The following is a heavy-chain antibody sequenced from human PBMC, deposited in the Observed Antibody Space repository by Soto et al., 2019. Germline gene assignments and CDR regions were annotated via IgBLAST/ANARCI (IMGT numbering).Heavy chain of an antibody. J-gene: IGHJ4*02. V-gene: IGHV1-8*01. CDR3: ARWDYGDYARFDY. CDR1: GYTFTSHD. D-gene: IGHD4-17*01. CDR2: MNPNSGNT. Sequence: QVQLVQSGAEVKKSGASVKVSCKASGYTFTSHDINSVRQATGQGLEWMGWMNPNSGNTGYAQKFQGRVTMTRNTSISTAYMELSSLRSEDTAVYYCARWDYGDYARFDYWGQGTLVTVSS.